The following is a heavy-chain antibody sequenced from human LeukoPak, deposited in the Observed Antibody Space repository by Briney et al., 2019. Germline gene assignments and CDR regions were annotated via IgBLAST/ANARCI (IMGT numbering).Heavy chain of an antibody. CDR3: ARSSSSGVWVDY. V-gene: IGHV1-2*06. D-gene: IGHD6-6*01. CDR2: INPNSGGT. J-gene: IGHJ4*02. CDR1: GYTFTGYY. Sequence: GASVKVSCKASGYTFTGYYMHWVRQAPGQGLEWMGRINPNSGGTNYAQKFQGRVTMARDTSISTAYMELSRLRSDDTAVYYCARSSSSGVWVDYWGQGTLVTVSS.